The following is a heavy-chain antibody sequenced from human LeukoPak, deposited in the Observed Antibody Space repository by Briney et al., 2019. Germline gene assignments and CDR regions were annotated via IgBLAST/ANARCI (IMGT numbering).Heavy chain of an antibody. CDR2: IYYSGST. J-gene: IGHJ4*02. D-gene: IGHD2-2*01. V-gene: IGHV4-59*01. CDR1: GGSISSYY. Sequence: SETLSLTCTVSGGSISSYYWSWIRQPSGKGLEWIGYIYYSGSTNYNPSLKSRVTISVDTSKNQFSLKLSSVTAADTAVYYCARGPGSTRGFDYWGQGTLVTVSS. CDR3: ARGPGSTRGFDY.